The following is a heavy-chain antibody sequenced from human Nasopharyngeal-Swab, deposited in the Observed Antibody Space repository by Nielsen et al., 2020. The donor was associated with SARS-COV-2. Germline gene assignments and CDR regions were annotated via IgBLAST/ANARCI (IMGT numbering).Heavy chain of an antibody. CDR2: IHYTGKT. V-gene: IGHV4-31*03. CDR1: VGAISSDNYF. CDR3: AREVINQAVSDAFDF. Sequence: SQSLSVACTVGVGAISSDNYFWSWIRQRPRNGLEWIGYIHYTGKTYYNPSLESRLTISLDTSRNQFSLMLRSVTAADTAVYYCAREVINQAVSDAFDFWGQGTMVTVSS. J-gene: IGHJ3*01. D-gene: IGHD3-16*02.